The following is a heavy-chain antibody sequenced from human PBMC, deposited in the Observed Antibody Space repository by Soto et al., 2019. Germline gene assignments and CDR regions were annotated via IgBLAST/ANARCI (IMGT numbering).Heavy chain of an antibody. CDR3: AHIVVAGLGYYFDY. CDR2: IYWDDDK. J-gene: IGHJ4*02. D-gene: IGHD6-19*01. Sequence: QITLKESGPTLVKPTQTLTLTCTFSGFSLSSTRMAVGWIRQPPGKALEWLALIYWDDDKRYSPFLKSRLTITKNTPKTQMVLTMSNMVPVDTARYYCAHIVVAGLGYYFDYWGQGTLVTVSS. V-gene: IGHV2-5*02. CDR1: GFSLSSTRMA.